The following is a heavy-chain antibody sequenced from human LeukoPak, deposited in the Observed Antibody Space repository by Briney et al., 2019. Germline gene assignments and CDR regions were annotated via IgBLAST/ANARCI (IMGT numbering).Heavy chain of an antibody. J-gene: IGHJ4*02. CDR1: GGSISSYY. D-gene: IGHD1-26*01. V-gene: IGHV4-59*01. CDR2: IYYSGST. Sequence: SETLSLTCTVSGGSISSYYWSWIRQPPGKGLEWIGYIYYSGSTNYNPSLKSRVTISVDTTKNQFSLKLSSVTAADTAVYYCARLPMSAWELPTHYFDYWGQGTLVTVSS. CDR3: ARLPMSAWELPTHYFDY.